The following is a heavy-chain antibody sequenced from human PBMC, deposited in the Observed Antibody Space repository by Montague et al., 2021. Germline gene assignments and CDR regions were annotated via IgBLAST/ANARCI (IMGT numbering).Heavy chain of an antibody. J-gene: IGHJ5*02. CDR3: AKQDYFVSGTSYKGFDP. V-gene: IGHV4-59*08. CDR2: MFYGGAT. Sequence: SETLSLTCTVSSSSILHAHWSWVRQPPGKGLEWLGSMFYGGATSNNPSLKSRVTMSIDTSTNQFSLKLSFVTAADTAVYYCAKQDYFVSGTSYKGFDPWGQGILVTVSS. D-gene: IGHD3-10*01. CDR1: SSSILHAH.